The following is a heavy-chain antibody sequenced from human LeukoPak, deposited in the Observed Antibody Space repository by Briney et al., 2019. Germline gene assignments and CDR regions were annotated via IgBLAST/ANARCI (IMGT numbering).Heavy chain of an antibody. J-gene: IGHJ4*02. Sequence: GESLKISCKGSGYSFPIYWIGWVRQMPGKGLEWMGVIYPADSDTRYSPSFQGQVTISADKSIITAYPQWSSLKASDTAMYYCARPVRHGDYSWADYWGQGTLVTVSS. CDR2: IYPADSDT. D-gene: IGHD4-17*01. V-gene: IGHV5-51*01. CDR3: ARPVRHGDYSWADY. CDR1: GYSFPIYW.